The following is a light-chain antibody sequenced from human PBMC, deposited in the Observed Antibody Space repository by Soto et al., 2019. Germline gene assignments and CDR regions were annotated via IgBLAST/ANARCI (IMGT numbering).Light chain of an antibody. Sequence: DIVMTQSPLSLTVTPGESASISCRSSQSLLHSNGYNYLDWYLQKPGQSPQLLIYLGSNRASGVPDRLSGSGSGTYFTLKISRVEAEDVGVYYCMQALQTPNTFGQGTKVEIK. J-gene: IGKJ2*01. CDR1: QSLLHSNGYNY. CDR3: MQALQTPNT. V-gene: IGKV2-28*01. CDR2: LGS.